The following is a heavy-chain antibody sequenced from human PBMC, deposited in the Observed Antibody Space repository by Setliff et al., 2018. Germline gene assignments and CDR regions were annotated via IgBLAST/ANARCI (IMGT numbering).Heavy chain of an antibody. CDR2: FGPEDGET. D-gene: IGHD3-10*01. V-gene: IGHV1-24*01. CDR1: GYTLTELS. J-gene: IGHJ5*02. CDR3: ARARSGSYLVYNWFDP. Sequence: ASVKVSCKVSGYTLTELSMHWVRQAPGKGLEWMGGFGPEDGETIYAQKFQGRVTMTEDTSTDTAYMELSSLRSEDTAVYYCARARSGSYLVYNWFDPWGQGTLVTVSS.